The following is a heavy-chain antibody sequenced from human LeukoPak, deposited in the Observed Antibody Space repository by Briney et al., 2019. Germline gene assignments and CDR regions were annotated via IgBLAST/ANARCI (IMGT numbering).Heavy chain of an antibody. Sequence: TSETLSLTCTVSGGSISRYYWSWIRQPAGKGLEWIGRIYTSGSTNYNPSLKSRVTMSVDTSKNQFSLKLSSVTAADTAVHYCACSGSYFSHVDYWGQGTLVTVSS. CDR1: GGSISRYY. V-gene: IGHV4-4*07. D-gene: IGHD1-26*01. CDR3: ACSGSYFSHVDY. J-gene: IGHJ4*02. CDR2: IYTSGST.